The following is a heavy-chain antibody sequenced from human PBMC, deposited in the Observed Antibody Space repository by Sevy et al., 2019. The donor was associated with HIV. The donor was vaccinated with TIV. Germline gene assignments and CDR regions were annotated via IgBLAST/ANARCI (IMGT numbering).Heavy chain of an antibody. Sequence: GGSLRLSCAASGFTFSDYHLNWIRQAPGKGLVWVSYISGISTYTNYADSVKGRFTISRDNSKNTLYLQMNSLTADDTAVYYCAKALNPALESMIEVIFRTLKGFDVWGQGTMVTVSS. CDR1: GFTFSDYH. CDR3: AKALNPALESMIEVIFRTLKGFDV. D-gene: IGHD3-22*01. J-gene: IGHJ3*01. CDR2: ISGISTYT. V-gene: IGHV3-11*05.